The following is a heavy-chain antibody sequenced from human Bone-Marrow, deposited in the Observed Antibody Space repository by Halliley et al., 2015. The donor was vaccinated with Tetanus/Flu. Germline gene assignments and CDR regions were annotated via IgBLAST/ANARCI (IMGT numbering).Heavy chain of an antibody. CDR3: AREYD. CDR2: INQDGSDK. J-gene: IGHJ4*02. Sequence: PEWVANINQDGSDKYYGDSVKGRFTISRDNAKNSLFLHMNSLRVEDTAVYYCAREYDWGQGTLVTVSS. V-gene: IGHV3-7*03.